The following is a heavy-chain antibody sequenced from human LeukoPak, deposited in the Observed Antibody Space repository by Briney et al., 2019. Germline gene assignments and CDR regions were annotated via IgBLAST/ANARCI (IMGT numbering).Heavy chain of an antibody. CDR2: IHNSGNS. Sequence: SETLSLTCSVSGDSISGYYWSWIRQPPGKGLEWIAYIHNSGNSNYNPSLKSRVTISADTSKNQFSLKLSSVTAADTAVYYCARVLRGYSYGLYYFDYWGQGTLVTVSS. CDR1: GDSISGYY. J-gene: IGHJ4*02. V-gene: IGHV4-59*01. D-gene: IGHD5-18*01. CDR3: ARVLRGYSYGLYYFDY.